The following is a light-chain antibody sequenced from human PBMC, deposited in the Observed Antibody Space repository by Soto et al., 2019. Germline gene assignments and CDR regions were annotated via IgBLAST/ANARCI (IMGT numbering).Light chain of an antibody. V-gene: IGKV3-20*01. CDR1: QSVRSTY. J-gene: IGKJ2*01. CDR2: GAS. Sequence: EIVLTQSPGTQSLSPGERATLSCRASQSVRSTYLAWYQQKPGQAPRLLIYGASNRATGIPDRFSGSGSGTDSTLTITRLEPEDFAVFYCQQYGTSPGTFGQGTKLEIK. CDR3: QQYGTSPGT.